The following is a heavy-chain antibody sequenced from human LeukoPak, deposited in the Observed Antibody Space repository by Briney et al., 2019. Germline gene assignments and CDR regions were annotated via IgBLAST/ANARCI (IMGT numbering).Heavy chain of an antibody. D-gene: IGHD5-12*01. Sequence: SQTLSLTCTVSGGSISSGSYYWSWIRQPAGKGLEWIGRIYTSGSTNYNPSLKSRVTMSVDTSKNQFSLKLSSVTAADTAVYYCARDRGGYPRTGYLDYWGQGTLVTVSS. CDR1: GGSISSGSYY. V-gene: IGHV4-61*02. CDR2: IYTSGST. J-gene: IGHJ4*02. CDR3: ARDRGGYPRTGYLDY.